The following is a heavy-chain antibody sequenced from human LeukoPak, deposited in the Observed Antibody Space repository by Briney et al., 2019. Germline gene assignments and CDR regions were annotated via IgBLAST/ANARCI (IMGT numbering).Heavy chain of an antibody. Sequence: GGSLRLSCAASGFTLSSYGMHWVRQAPGKELEWVAFIRFDGSKKYYAESVKGRFTISRDNSKNTLDLQMNSLRAGDTAVYFCAKDSRRNSGSYVFDYWGQGTLVTVSS. CDR3: AKDSRRNSGSYVFDY. V-gene: IGHV3-30*02. D-gene: IGHD1-26*01. CDR1: GFTLSSYG. J-gene: IGHJ4*02. CDR2: IRFDGSKK.